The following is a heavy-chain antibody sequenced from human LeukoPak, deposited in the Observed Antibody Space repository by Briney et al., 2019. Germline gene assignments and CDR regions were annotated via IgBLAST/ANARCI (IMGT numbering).Heavy chain of an antibody. CDR3: ARDEPTVTTGPPVGS. Sequence: GGSLRLSCAASGFTFYSYWMHWVRQAPGKGLVWVSCINGDGSTSNYADSVKGRFTISRDNAKNTLYLQMHSLRAEDTAVYYCARDEPTVTTGPPVGSWGQGTLVTVSS. CDR1: GFTFYSYW. CDR2: INGDGSTS. J-gene: IGHJ4*02. D-gene: IGHD4-17*01. V-gene: IGHV3-74*01.